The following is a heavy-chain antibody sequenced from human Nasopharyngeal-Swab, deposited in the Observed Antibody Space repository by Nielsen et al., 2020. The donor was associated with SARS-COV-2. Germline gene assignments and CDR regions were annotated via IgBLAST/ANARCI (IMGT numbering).Heavy chain of an antibody. D-gene: IGHD5-12*01. Sequence: GGSLRLSCAASGFTFSSYWMHWVRQVPGKGLVWVSRINRDGSSTNYADSVKGRFTISRDNAKNSLYLQMNSLRAEDTAVYYCARDNGVATNDYWGQGTLVTVSS. CDR1: GFTFSSYW. CDR2: INRDGSST. CDR3: ARDNGVATNDY. J-gene: IGHJ4*02. V-gene: IGHV3-74*01.